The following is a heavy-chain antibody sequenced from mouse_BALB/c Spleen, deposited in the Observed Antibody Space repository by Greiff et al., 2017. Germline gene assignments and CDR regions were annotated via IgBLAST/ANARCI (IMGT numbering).Heavy chain of an antibody. D-gene: IGHD2-14*01. CDR3: ARSYYRYFYAMDY. Sequence: EVQLVESGPGLVKPSQSLSLTCTVTGYSITSDYAWNWIRQFPGDKLEWMGYISYSGSTSYNPSLKSRISITRDTSKNQFFLQLNSVTTEDTATYYCARSYYRYFYAMDYWGQGTSVTVSS. J-gene: IGHJ4*01. CDR1: GYSITSDYA. CDR2: ISYSGST. V-gene: IGHV3-2*02.